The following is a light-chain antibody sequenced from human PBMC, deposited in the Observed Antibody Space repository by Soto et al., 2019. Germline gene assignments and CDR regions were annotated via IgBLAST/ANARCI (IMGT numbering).Light chain of an antibody. CDR2: EDN. CDR1: SGSIASNY. CDR3: QSYDANNQV. V-gene: IGLV6-57*01. Sequence: NFMLTQPHSVSESPGKTVIISCTRSSGSIASNYVQWYQQRPGSSPTTVIYEDNQRPSGVPDRFSGSIDSSSSSASLTISGLETEDEADYFWQSYDANNQVFGGGTKLTVL. J-gene: IGLJ3*02.